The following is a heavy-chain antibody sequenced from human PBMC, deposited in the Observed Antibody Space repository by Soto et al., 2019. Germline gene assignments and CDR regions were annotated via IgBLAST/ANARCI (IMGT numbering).Heavy chain of an antibody. Sequence: EVQLVESGGGLVQPGGSLRLSCVASGFRFDYYWMHWVRQAPGEGLMWVSRLQTDGSHPAYADSVKGRFTISRDNAKSTLYLQMNNLRAEDTVVYYCARGGDPDYWGQGTQVTVSS. J-gene: IGHJ4*02. V-gene: IGHV3-74*01. CDR2: LQTDGSHP. D-gene: IGHD2-21*02. CDR1: GFRFDYYW. CDR3: ARGGDPDY.